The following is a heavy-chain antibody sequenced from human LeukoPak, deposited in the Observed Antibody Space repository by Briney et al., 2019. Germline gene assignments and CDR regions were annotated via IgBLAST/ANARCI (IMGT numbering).Heavy chain of an antibody. CDR2: ISSSGSTI. V-gene: IGHV3-48*03. J-gene: IGHJ6*02. CDR1: GFTFSSYE. Sequence: GGSLRLSCAASGFTFSSYEMNWVRQAPGKGLERVSYISSSGSTIYYADSVKGRFTISRDNAKNSLYLQMKSLRAEDTAVYYCAAKDIVVVPAPFYYYGMDVWGQGTTVTVSS. CDR3: AAKDIVVVPAPFYYYGMDV. D-gene: IGHD2-2*01.